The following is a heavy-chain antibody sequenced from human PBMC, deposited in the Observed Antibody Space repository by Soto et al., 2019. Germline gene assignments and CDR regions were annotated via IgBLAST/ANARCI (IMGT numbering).Heavy chain of an antibody. Sequence: QVQLQESGPGLVKPSQTLSLTCTVSGGSISSGGYYWSWLRQHPGKGLEWIGYIYYSGSTYYNPYLKSRVTISVDTSKNQFSLKLSSVTAADTAVYYCARAPPHITAAGKVDRGSWGQGTLVTVSS. CDR1: GGSISSGGYY. CDR3: ARAPPHITAAGKVDRGS. D-gene: IGHD6-13*01. J-gene: IGHJ5*02. V-gene: IGHV4-31*03. CDR2: IYYSGST.